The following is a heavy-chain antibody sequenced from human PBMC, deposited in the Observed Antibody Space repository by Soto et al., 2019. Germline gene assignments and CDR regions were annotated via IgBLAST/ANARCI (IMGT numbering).Heavy chain of an antibody. CDR2: INPNSGGT. D-gene: IGHD5-18*01. Sequence: AAVKFSCKASGYTFIGYYMHWVRQAPGQGLEWMGWINPNSGGTNYAQKFQGRVTMTRDTSISTAYMELSRLRSDDTAVYYCARDSDVDTAMVNWFDPWGQGTLVTVSS. J-gene: IGHJ5*02. CDR3: ARDSDVDTAMVNWFDP. CDR1: GYTFIGYY. V-gene: IGHV1-2*02.